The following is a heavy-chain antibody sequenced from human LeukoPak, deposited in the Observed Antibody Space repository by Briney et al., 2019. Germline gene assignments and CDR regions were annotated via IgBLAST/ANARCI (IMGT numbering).Heavy chain of an antibody. CDR3: AKEGFGEPPYYGMDV. J-gene: IGHJ6*02. CDR2: ISSSSSTI. V-gene: IGHV3-48*02. D-gene: IGHD3-10*01. Sequence: ETLSLTCTVSGGSIRSYYWSWIRQPPGKGLEGVSYISSSSSTIYYADSVKGRFTISRDNAKNSLYLQMNSLRDEDTAVYYCAKEGFGEPPYYGMDVWGQETTVTISS. CDR1: GGSIRSYY.